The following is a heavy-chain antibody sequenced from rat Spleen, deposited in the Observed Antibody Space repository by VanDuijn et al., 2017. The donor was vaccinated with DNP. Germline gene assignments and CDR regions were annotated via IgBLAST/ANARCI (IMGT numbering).Heavy chain of an antibody. D-gene: IGHD1-2*01. CDR1: GLPLTSNS. CDR3: TRSDYSTSWWFAY. Sequence: QVQLRESGPGLVQPSQTLSLTCTVSGLPLTSNSVSWIRQPPGKGLEWMGMVWSFGSTDYNSALKSRLNISRDTSESQVFLKMNSLQTEDTATYFCTRSDYSTSWWFAYWGHGTLVTVSS. V-gene: IGHV2-47*01. J-gene: IGHJ3*01. CDR2: VWSFGST.